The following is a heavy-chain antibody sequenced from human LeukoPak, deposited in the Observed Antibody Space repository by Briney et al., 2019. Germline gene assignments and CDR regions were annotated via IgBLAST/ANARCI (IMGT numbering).Heavy chain of an antibody. V-gene: IGHV4-61*05. D-gene: IGHD5-12*01. Sequence: SETLSLTCTVSGGSISSSSYYWSWIRQPPGKGLEWIGYIYYSGSTNYNPSLKSRVTISVDTSKNQFSLKLSSVTAADTAVYYCARSRGLIDYWGQGTLVTVSS. CDR3: ARSRGLIDY. J-gene: IGHJ4*02. CDR2: IYYSGST. CDR1: GGSISSSSYY.